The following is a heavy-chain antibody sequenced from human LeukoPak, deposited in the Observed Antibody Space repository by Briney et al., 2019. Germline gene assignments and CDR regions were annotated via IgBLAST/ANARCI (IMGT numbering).Heavy chain of an antibody. D-gene: IGHD3-22*01. CDR2: INPSGGST. V-gene: IGHV1-46*01. CDR3: ARAGDSSGYYLGAFDI. Sequence: ASVKVSCKASGYTFTSYYMHWVRQAPGQGLEWMGIINPSGGSTSYAQKFQGRVTMTRDTSTSTVYMELSSLRSEDTAVYYCARAGDSSGYYLGAFDIWGQGTMVTVSS. CDR1: GYTFTSYY. J-gene: IGHJ3*02.